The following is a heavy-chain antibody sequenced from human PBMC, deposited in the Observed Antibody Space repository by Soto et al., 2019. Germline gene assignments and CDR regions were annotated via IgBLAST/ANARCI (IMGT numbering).Heavy chain of an antibody. CDR2: IYYSGST. J-gene: IGHJ4*02. V-gene: IGHV4-59*01. Sequence: QVQLQESGPGLVKPSETLSLTCTVSGGSINSYYWSWIRQPPGKAPEWLGYIYYSGSTNDNPSLMSRVTISVDTSKSHFSLKLSSVTAADTAVYYCARGRHWLDYWGQGTLVTVSS. CDR1: GGSINSYY. D-gene: IGHD6-19*01. CDR3: ARGRHWLDY.